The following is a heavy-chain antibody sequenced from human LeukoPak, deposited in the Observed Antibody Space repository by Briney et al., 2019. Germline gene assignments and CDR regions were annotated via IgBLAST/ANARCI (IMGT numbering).Heavy chain of an antibody. CDR1: GDSISSSSSY. V-gene: IGHV4-39*01. J-gene: IGHJ4*02. Sequence: SETLSLTCTVSGDSISSSSSYWGWIRQPPGEGLEWIGSIYYSGSTYYNTSLKSRVTISVDTSKNQFSLRLNSVTAADTAVYFCARQTGAGLFILPGGQGTLVTVSS. CDR3: ARQTGAGLFILP. CDR2: IYYSGST. D-gene: IGHD3-9*01.